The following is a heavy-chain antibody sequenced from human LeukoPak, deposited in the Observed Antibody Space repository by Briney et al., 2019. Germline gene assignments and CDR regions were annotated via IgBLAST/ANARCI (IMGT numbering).Heavy chain of an antibody. CDR2: ISGSGGST. D-gene: IGHD7-27*01. CDR3: ATLGIHDY. J-gene: IGHJ4*02. CDR1: GVTFSSYA. Sequence: GGSLRLSCADSGVTFSSYAMSWVRQAPGKGLEWVSTISGSGGSTYYADSVKGRFTISRDNSKNTLYLQMKSLKAEDTALYYCATLGIHDYWGQGTLVTVSS. V-gene: IGHV3-23*01.